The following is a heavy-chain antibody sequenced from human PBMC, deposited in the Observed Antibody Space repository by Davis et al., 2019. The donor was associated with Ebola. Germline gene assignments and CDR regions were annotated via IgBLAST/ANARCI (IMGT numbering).Heavy chain of an antibody. CDR3: AERGGSV. CDR1: GVSINRHD. D-gene: IGHD3-16*01. Sequence: PSETLSLTCTVSGVSINRHDCSWIRQPPRQRLEWFGSIYYTGSAYYNSSLNSRVTISVDTSKNQFSLKSSSVTAADTAMYYCAERGGSVWGQGTLVTVSS. V-gene: IGHV4-59*11. CDR2: IYYTGSA. J-gene: IGHJ4*02.